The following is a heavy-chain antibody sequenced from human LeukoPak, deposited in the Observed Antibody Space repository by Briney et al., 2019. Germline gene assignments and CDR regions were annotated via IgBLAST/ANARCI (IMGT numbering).Heavy chain of an antibody. CDR2: SYHSGST. J-gene: IGHJ4*02. V-gene: IGHV4-30-2*01. CDR3: ARAPPAAAINYYFDY. CDR1: GGSISSGGYS. D-gene: IGHD5-12*01. Sequence: PSQTLSLTCAVSGGSISSGGYSWSWMRQPPGKGLVWIVYSYHSGSTYYNPSLKSRVTISVDRSKNQFSLKLSSVTAADTAVYYCARAPPAAAINYYFDYWGQGTLVTVSS.